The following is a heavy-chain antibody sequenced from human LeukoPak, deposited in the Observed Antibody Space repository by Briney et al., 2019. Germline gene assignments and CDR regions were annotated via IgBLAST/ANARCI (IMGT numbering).Heavy chain of an antibody. D-gene: IGHD5-12*01. CDR3: ARFPDIVATDWVAPADDY. CDR1: GGSVSSGSYY. CDR2: IYYSGST. V-gene: IGHV4-61*01. J-gene: IGHJ4*02. Sequence: PSETLSLTCTVSGGSVSSGSYYWSWIRQPPGKGLKWIGYIYYSGSTNYNPSLKSRVTISVDTSKNQFSLKLSSVTAADTAVYYCARFPDIVATDWVAPADDYWGQGTLVTVSS.